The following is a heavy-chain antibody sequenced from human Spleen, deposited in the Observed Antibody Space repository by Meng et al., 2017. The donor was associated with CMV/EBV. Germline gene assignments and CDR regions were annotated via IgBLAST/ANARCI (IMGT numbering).Heavy chain of an antibody. J-gene: IGHJ6*02. CDR1: GYSISSGYY. CDR2: IYHSGST. V-gene: IGHV4-38-2*02. D-gene: IGHD6-13*01. CDR3: ARVSSSYYGMDV. Sequence: SETLSLTCTVSGYSISSGYYWGWIRQPPGKGLEWIGSIYHSGSTYYNPSLKSRVTISVDTSKNQFSLKLSSVTAADTAVYYCARVSSSYYGMDVWGQGTTVTVSS.